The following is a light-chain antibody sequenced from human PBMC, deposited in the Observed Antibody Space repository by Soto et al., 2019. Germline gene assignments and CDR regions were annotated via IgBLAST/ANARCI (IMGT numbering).Light chain of an antibody. CDR3: QQYKSWAMFT. Sequence: EIVMTQSPATLSVSPGERATLSCRASQSVSGSLAWYQQKPGQAPRLLIYGASTRATDIPARFSGSGSGTEFTLTISSLHSEDFAVYYCQQYKSWAMFTFGPGTKVEIK. V-gene: IGKV3-15*01. CDR1: QSVSGS. J-gene: IGKJ3*01. CDR2: GAS.